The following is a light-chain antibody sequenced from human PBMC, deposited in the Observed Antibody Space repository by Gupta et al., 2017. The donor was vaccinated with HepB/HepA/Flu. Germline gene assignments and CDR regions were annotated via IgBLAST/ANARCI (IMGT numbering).Light chain of an antibody. CDR1: QSVASSY. V-gene: IGKV3-20*01. CDR2: AAY. Sequence: EIVLTQSPGTLSLSPGERATLSCRASQSVASSYLAWYQHRPGQAPRLLIYAAYTRATGIPDRFSGSGSGTDFTLTISRVEPEDFAVYFCQHYGGSPMYTFGQGTKLEI. J-gene: IGKJ2*01. CDR3: QHYGGSPMYT.